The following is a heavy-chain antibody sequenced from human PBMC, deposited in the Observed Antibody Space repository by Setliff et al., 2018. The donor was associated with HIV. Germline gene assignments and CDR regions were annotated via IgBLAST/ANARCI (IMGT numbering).Heavy chain of an antibody. CDR1: GYTFTSYG. J-gene: IGHJ4*02. CDR3: ATWYSSGLQADSFDY. V-gene: IGHV1-18*01. CDR2: ISAYNGNT. Sequence: ASVKVSCKASGYTFTSYGISWVRQAPGQGLEWMGWISAYNGNTNYAQKFQERVTITRDMSTSTAYMELSSLRSEDTAVYYCATWYSSGLQADSFDYWGQGTLVTVSS. D-gene: IGHD6-19*01.